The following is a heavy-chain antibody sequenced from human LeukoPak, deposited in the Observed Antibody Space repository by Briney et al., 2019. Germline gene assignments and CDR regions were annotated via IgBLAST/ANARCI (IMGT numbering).Heavy chain of an antibody. V-gene: IGHV3-33*01. CDR2: IWYDGSNK. CDR1: GFTFSSYG. Sequence: GGSLRLSCAASGFTFSSYGMHWVRQAPGKGLEWVAVIWYDGSNKYYADSVKGRFTISRDNSKNTLYLQMNSLRAEDTAVYYCARGWFGELLLSLPDYWGQGTLVTVSS. D-gene: IGHD3-10*01. CDR3: ARGWFGELLLSLPDY. J-gene: IGHJ4*02.